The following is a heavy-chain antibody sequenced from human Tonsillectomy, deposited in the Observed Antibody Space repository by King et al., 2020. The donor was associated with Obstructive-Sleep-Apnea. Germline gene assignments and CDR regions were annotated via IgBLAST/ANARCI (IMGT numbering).Heavy chain of an antibody. D-gene: IGHD3-22*01. CDR1: GGSISRYY. J-gene: IGHJ4*02. CDR3: ARKFYESSGWPFDF. V-gene: IGHV4-59*01. CDR2: THYSGST. Sequence: LQLQESGPGLVKPSETLSLSCNVSGGSISRYYWSWIRQPPGKGLEWIGYTHYSGSTDYNPSLKSRVTISVDTSKNQISLKLSSVTAADTAVYYCARKFYESSGWPFDFWGQGTLVTVSS.